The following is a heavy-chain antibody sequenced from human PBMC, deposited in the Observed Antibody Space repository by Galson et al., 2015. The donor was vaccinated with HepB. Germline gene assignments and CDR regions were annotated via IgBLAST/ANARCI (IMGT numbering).Heavy chain of an antibody. J-gene: IGHJ4*02. CDR1: GFPLSTSGMC. V-gene: IGHV2-70*12. CDR3: AHRLPYNGHWNGGYFDY. CDR2: IDWDDDK. D-gene: IGHD1-1*01. Sequence: PALVKPTQTFTLTCTFPGFPLSTSGMCVSWIRQPPGNALEWLARIDWDDDKYHSTSLKTSLTIPMDSSQTQVFLTMTNMDPVDTGTYYCAHRLPYNGHWNGGYFDYWGQGALVTVSS.